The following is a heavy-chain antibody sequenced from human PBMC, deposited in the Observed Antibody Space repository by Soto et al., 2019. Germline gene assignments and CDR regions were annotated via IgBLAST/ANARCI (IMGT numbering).Heavy chain of an antibody. CDR1: GGSISSSSYY. CDR3: ARHTPAISISDH. CDR2: IYYSGST. J-gene: IGHJ4*02. V-gene: IGHV4-39*01. D-gene: IGHD2-15*01. Sequence: QLQLQESGPGLVKPSETLSLTCTVSGGSISSSSYYWGWIRQPPGKGLEGIGSIYYSGSTYYNPSPKIRVTISVDTSKNQFSLKLSSVTAADTAVYYCARHTPAISISDHWGQGTLVTVSS.